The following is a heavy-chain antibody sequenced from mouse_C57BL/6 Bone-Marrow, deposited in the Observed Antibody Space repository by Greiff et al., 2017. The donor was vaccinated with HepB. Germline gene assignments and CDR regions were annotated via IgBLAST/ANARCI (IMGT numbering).Heavy chain of an antibody. CDR1: GYTFTDYY. Sequence: QVQLQQSGAELVRPGASVKLSCKASGYTFTDYYINWVKQRPGQGLEWIARIYPGSGNTYYNEKFKGKATLTAEKSSSTAYMQLSSLTSEDSAVYFCATYYYGSSYWYFDVWGTGTMVTVSS. CDR3: ATYYYGSSYWYFDV. D-gene: IGHD1-1*01. J-gene: IGHJ1*03. V-gene: IGHV1-76*01. CDR2: IYPGSGNT.